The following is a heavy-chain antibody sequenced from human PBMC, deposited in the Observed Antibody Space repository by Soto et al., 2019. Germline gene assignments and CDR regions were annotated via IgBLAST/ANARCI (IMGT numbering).Heavy chain of an antibody. Sequence: HLQLQESGPGLVKPSETLSLTCTVSGGSISSSSYYWGWIRQPPGKGLEWIGSIYYSGSTYYNPSLKSRVTISVDTSKNKFALKLSSVTAADTAVYYCARQVPYYDYWGQGTLVTVSS. CDR1: GGSISSSSYY. CDR2: IYYSGST. J-gene: IGHJ4*02. CDR3: ARQVPYYDY. V-gene: IGHV4-39*01.